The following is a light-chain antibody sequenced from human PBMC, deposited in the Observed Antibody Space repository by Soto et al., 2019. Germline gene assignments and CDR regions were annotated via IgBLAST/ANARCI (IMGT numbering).Light chain of an antibody. J-gene: IGKJ1*01. CDR1: QSVSSSY. CDR2: GAS. V-gene: IGKV3-20*01. Sequence: EIVLTQSPGTLSLSPGERATLSCRASQSVSSSYLAWYQQKPGQAPRLLIDGASSSTTSIPDRFSGSGSGTDFTLTVSGLEPEDFAVYYCPQYGSSPGTFGQGTKVEIK. CDR3: PQYGSSPGT.